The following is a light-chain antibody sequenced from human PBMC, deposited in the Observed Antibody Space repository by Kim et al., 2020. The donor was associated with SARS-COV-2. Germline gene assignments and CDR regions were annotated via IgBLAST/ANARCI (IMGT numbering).Light chain of an antibody. J-gene: IGKJ2*03. V-gene: IGKV3-20*01. CDR1: QSVSSSY. CDR2: GAS. CDR3: QQYGRSPYS. Sequence: PGERATLSCRASQSVSSSYLAWYQQKPGQAPRLLIYGASSRATGIPDRFSGSGSGTDFTLTISRLEPEDFAVYFCQQYGRSPYSFGQGTKLEI.